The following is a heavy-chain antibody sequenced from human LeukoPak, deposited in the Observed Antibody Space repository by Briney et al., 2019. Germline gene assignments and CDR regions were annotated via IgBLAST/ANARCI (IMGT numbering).Heavy chain of an antibody. CDR1: GGSISSYY. J-gene: IGHJ3*02. D-gene: IGHD6-13*01. V-gene: IGHV4-59*01. CDR3: ARGDWQQPVAFDI. Sequence: SETLSLTCTVSGGSISSYYGSWIRQPPGKGLEWIGYIYYSGSTNYNPSLKSRVTISVDTSKNQFSLKLSSVTAADTAVYYCARGDWQQPVAFDIWGQGTMVTVSS. CDR2: IYYSGST.